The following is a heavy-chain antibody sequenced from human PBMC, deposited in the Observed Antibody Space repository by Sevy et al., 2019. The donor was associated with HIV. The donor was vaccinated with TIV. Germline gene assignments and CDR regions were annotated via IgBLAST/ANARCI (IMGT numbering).Heavy chain of an antibody. V-gene: IGHV5-51*01. Sequence: GESLKISCKGSGYSFTSYWIGWVRQMPGKGLEWMGIIYPGDSHTRYSPSFQGQVTISADKSISTAYLPWSSLKASDTALYFCARGTTVTRIDYWGQGTLVTVSS. CDR2: IYPGDSHT. J-gene: IGHJ4*02. CDR3: ARGTTVTRIDY. CDR1: GYSFTSYW. D-gene: IGHD4-17*01.